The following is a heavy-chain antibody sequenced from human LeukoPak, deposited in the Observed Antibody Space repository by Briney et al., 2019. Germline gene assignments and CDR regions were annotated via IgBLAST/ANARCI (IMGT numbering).Heavy chain of an antibody. J-gene: IGHJ4*02. V-gene: IGHV1-8*03. CDR1: GYTFTSYD. CDR2: MNPNSGNT. CDR3: ARLPMAARRILAFDY. D-gene: IGHD6-6*01. Sequence: ASVNVSCKASGYTFTSYDIDWVRQAPAQGLEWMGWMNPNSGNTGYAQKFQGRVTITRNTFISTAYMELSSLRSEDTGVYYCARLPMAARRILAFDYWGQGTLVTVSS.